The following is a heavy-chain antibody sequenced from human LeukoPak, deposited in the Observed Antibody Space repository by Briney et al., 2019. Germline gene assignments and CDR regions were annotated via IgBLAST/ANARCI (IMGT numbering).Heavy chain of an antibody. CDR2: IYYSGST. D-gene: IGHD6-6*01. Sequence: SETLSLTCTVSGGSISSYYWSWIRQPPGKGLEWIGYIYYSGSTNYNPSLKSRVTISVDTSKNQFSLKLSSVTAADTAVYYCAREIAARPPLGDRLAFDIWGQGIMVTVSS. CDR3: AREIAARPPLGDRLAFDI. V-gene: IGHV4-59*01. J-gene: IGHJ3*02. CDR1: GGSISSYY.